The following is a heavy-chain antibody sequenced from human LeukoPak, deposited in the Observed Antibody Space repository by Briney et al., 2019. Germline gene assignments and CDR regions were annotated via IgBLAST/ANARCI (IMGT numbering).Heavy chain of an antibody. D-gene: IGHD6-6*01. Sequence: SVKVSCKASGGTFSSYAISWVRQAPGQGLEWMGGIIPIFGTANYAQKFQGRVTITADESTSTAYMELSSLRSEDTAVYYCARGIAARPAYYYYYMDVWGKGTTVTVSS. CDR3: ARGIAARPAYYYYYMDV. J-gene: IGHJ6*03. CDR2: IIPIFGTA. CDR1: GGTFSSYA. V-gene: IGHV1-69*13.